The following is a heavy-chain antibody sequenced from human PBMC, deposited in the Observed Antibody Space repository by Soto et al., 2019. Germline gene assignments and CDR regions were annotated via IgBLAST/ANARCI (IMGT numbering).Heavy chain of an antibody. CDR3: ARDSPPVDY. Sequence: ASLKVSCKASGYTFSNYGISWVRQAPGQGLEWMGWISAYNGNTKYAQKLQGRVTMTTDTSTSTAYMELRGLRSDDTAVYYCARDSPPVDYWGQGTLVTVSS. J-gene: IGHJ4*02. CDR2: ISAYNGNT. CDR1: GYTFSNYG. V-gene: IGHV1-18*01.